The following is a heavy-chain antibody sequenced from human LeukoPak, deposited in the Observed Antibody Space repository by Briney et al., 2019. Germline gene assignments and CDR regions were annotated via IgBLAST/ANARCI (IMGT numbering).Heavy chain of an antibody. CDR1: GGSFSGYY. Sequence: SETLSLTCAVYGGSFSGYYWSWIRQPPGKGLEWIGEINHSGSTNYNPSLKSRVTISVDTSKNQFSLKLSSVTAADTAVYYCARHDMIVAFDYWGQGTLVTVSS. CDR3: ARHDMIVAFDY. J-gene: IGHJ4*02. CDR2: INHSGST. D-gene: IGHD3-22*01. V-gene: IGHV4-34*01.